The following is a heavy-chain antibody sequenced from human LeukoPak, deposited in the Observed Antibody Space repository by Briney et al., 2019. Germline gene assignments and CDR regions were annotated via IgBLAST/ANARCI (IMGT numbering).Heavy chain of an antibody. CDR2: INPNSGGT. V-gene: IGHV1-2*02. J-gene: IGHJ4*02. Sequence: ASVKVSCKASGYTFTDYYIHWVRQAPGQGLEWMGWINPNSGGTDYSQKFQGRVTMTTDTSISTAYMELSRLRSDDTALYYCASVFCDGGNCHFDYWGQGTLITVSS. CDR3: ASVFCDGGNCHFDY. CDR1: GYTFTDYY. D-gene: IGHD2-21*01.